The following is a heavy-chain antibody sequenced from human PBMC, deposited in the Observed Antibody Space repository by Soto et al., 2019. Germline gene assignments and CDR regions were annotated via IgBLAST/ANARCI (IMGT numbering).Heavy chain of an antibody. V-gene: IGHV1-18*01. CDR3: AGGTPYYDILTGYSSSYYYMDV. J-gene: IGHJ6*03. D-gene: IGHD3-9*01. Sequence: ASVKVSCKASGYTFTSYGISWVRQAPGQGLEWMGWISAYNGNTNYAQKLQGRVTMTTDTSTSTAYMELRSLRSDDTAVYYCAGGTPYYDILTGYSSSYYYMDVWGKGTTVTVSS. CDR2: ISAYNGNT. CDR1: GYTFTSYG.